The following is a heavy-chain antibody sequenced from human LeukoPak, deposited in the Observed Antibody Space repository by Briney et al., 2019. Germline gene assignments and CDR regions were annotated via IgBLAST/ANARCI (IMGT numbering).Heavy chain of an antibody. CDR1: GGSISSGGYY. V-gene: IGHV4-30-2*05. D-gene: IGHD3-3*01. CDR2: IYHSGST. J-gene: IGHJ4*02. Sequence: PSQTLSLTCTVSGGSISSGGYYWSWIRQPPGKGLEWIGYIYHSGSTYYNPSLKSRVTISVDTSKNQFSLKLSSVTAADTAVYYCARGALYGSGLDYWGQGTLVTVSS. CDR3: ARGALYGSGLDY.